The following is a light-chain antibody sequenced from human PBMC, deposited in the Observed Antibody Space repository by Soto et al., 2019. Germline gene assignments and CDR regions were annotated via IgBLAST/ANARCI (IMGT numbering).Light chain of an antibody. Sequence: DIQMTQSPSSLSASVGDRGTIACRANQDIGNYLNWYQQKPGKAPRLLIYDASNLEIGVPSRFSGSGSGTDFTFTISNLQPEDIATYYCQQHDTLPPYTCGQGTKVDIK. V-gene: IGKV1-33*01. CDR2: DAS. J-gene: IGKJ2*01. CDR3: QQHDTLPPYT. CDR1: QDIGNY.